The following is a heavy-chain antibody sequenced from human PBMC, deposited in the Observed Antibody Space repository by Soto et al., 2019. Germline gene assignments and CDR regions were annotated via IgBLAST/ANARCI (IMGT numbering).Heavy chain of an antibody. D-gene: IGHD6-25*01. CDR2: ISYDGSNK. Sequence: GGSLRLSCAASGFTFSSYGMHWVRQAPGKGLEWVAVISYDGSNKYYADSVKGRFTISRDNSKNTLYLQMNSLRAEDTAVYYCEKAMNCGSVDYYGMDLWGQGTTVTVSS. CDR1: GFTFSSYG. V-gene: IGHV3-30*18. J-gene: IGHJ6*02. CDR3: EKAMNCGSVDYYGMDL.